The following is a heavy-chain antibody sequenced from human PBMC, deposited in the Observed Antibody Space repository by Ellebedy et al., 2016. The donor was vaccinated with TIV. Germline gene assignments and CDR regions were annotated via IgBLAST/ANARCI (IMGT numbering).Heavy chain of an antibody. V-gene: IGHV3-30*18. Sequence: GESLKISCAASGFTLSDYGIHWVRQAPGKGLEWVAVISSDGSYEYYADSVNGRFTISRDNSKNTLYLQRNSLRAEDTAVYYCAKPRLLYGSGWDCDYWGQGTLVTVSS. D-gene: IGHD6-19*01. J-gene: IGHJ4*02. CDR3: AKPRLLYGSGWDCDY. CDR1: GFTLSDYG. CDR2: ISSDGSYE.